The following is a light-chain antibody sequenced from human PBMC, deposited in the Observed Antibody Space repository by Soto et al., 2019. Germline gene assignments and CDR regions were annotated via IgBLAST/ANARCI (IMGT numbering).Light chain of an antibody. J-gene: IGLJ3*02. CDR2: DVS. CDR3: CSYAGGYTWV. V-gene: IGLV2-11*01. CDR1: SSDVGGYKY. Sequence: QSALTQPRSVSGSPGQSVTISSTGTSSDVGGYKYVSWYQQHPGKAPKLMIYDVSKRPSGVPDRFSGSKSGNTASLTISGLQAEDEADYYCCSYAGGYTWVFGGGTKVTVL.